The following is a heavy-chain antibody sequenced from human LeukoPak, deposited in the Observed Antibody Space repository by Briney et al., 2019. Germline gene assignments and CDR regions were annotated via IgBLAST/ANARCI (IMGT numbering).Heavy chain of an antibody. CDR2: IYYSGST. J-gene: IGHJ6*02. CDR3: ARGVTYYGSGSYPDV. D-gene: IGHD3-10*01. CDR1: GGSITSSSYY. Sequence: SETLSLTCTISGGSITSSSYYWSWLRQSPGKGLEWIGYIYYSGSTNYNPSLKSRVTISVDTSKNQFSLKLSSVTAADTAVYYCARGVTYYGSGSYPDVWGQGTTVTVSS. V-gene: IGHV4-61*01.